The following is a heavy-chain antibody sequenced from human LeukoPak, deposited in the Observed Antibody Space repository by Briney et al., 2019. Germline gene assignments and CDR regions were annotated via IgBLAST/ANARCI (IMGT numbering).Heavy chain of an antibody. CDR3: ASTKYSSGWYEPYFDY. D-gene: IGHD6-19*01. V-gene: IGHV1-69*04. CDR2: IIPILGIA. J-gene: IGHJ4*02. CDR1: GGTFSSYA. Sequence: ASVKVSCKASGGTFSSYAISWVRQAPGQGLEWMGRIIPILGIANYAQKFQGRVTITADKSTSTAYMELSSLGSEDTAVYYCASTKYSSGWYEPYFDYWGQGTLVTVSS.